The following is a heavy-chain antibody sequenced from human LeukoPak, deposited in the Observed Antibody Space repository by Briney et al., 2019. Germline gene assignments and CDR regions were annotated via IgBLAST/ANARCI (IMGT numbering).Heavy chain of an antibody. J-gene: IGHJ3*02. CDR3: AKDLLIGPSGFHM. D-gene: IGHD3-22*01. V-gene: IGHV3-33*06. CDR2: IWYDGSNK. CDR1: GFTFSSYG. Sequence: PGGSLRLSCAASGFTFSSYGMHWVRQAPGKGLEWVAVIWYDGSNKYYADSVKGRFTICRDNSKNTLCLQMSSLRAEDTAVYFCAKDLLIGPSGFHMWGQGTMVTVSS.